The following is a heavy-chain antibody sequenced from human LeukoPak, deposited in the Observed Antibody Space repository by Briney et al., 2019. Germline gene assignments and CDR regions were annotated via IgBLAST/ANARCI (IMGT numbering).Heavy chain of an antibody. CDR1: GFTFSSYS. V-gene: IGHV3-21*01. D-gene: IGHD3-22*01. J-gene: IGHJ4*02. CDR2: ISSSSSYI. CDR3: ARDPSYYYDSSGPIAGPSFDY. Sequence: PGGSLRLSCAASGFTFSSYSMNWVRQAPGKGLEWVSSISSSSSYIYYADSVKGRFTISRDNAKNSLYLQMNSLRAEDTAVYYCARDPSYYYDSSGPIAGPSFDYWGQGTLVTVSS.